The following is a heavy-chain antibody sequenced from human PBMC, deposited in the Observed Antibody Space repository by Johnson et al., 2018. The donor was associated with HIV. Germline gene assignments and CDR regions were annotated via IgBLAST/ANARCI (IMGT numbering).Heavy chain of an antibody. D-gene: IGHD3-22*01. CDR1: GFTFSSYA. CDR3: AKDLPYDISGQQHDAFDI. V-gene: IGHV3-23*04. CDR2: ISGSGGST. J-gene: IGHJ3*02. Sequence: VQLVESGGGLVQPGGSLRLSCAASGFTFSSYAMSWVRQAPGKGLEWVSAISGSGGSTYYADSVKGRFTISRDNSKNTLYLQMNSLRAEDTAVYYCAKDLPYDISGQQHDAFDIWGQGTMVTVSS.